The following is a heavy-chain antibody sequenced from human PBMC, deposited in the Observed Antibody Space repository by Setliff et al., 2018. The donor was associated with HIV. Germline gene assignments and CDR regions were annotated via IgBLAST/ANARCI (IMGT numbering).Heavy chain of an antibody. CDR2: IYWDDDT. CDR3: AHAYGYRSRYLEY. V-gene: IGHV2-5*02. J-gene: IGHJ4*02. D-gene: IGHD3-10*01. CDR1: GFSLSTSGAG. Sequence: SGPTLVNTTPTLTLTCPFSGFSLSTSGAGVGWIRQPPGKTLDWLAIIYWDDDTRYNASLKSRLTITKDTSKNRVVLTMNNMDPVDTATYYCAHAYGYRSRYLEYWGQGTLVTVSS.